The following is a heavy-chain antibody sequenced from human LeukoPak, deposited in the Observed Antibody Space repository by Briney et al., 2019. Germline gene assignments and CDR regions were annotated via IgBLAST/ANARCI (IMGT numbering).Heavy chain of an antibody. J-gene: IGHJ5*02. Sequence: ASVKVSCKASGYTFTSYYMHWVRQAPGQGREWMGIINPSGDRTSYAQKSQGRVTMPREMSTSTGYMELSSLRYEDTAVYYCARDGVTTVTTGDWFDPWGQGTLVTVSS. D-gene: IGHD4-11*01. CDR2: INPSGDRT. V-gene: IGHV1-46*01. CDR1: GYTFTSYY. CDR3: ARDGVTTVTTGDWFDP.